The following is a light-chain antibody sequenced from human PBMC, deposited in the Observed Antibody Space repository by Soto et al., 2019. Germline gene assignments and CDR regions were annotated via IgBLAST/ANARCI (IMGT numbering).Light chain of an antibody. Sequence: EIVMTQSPATLSVSPGERVALSCRASQSVSSNLAWYQQKPGQAPRLLIYGASTRPTDIPATFSGSGSGTEFPLTISSLQSEDFAVYYCHQYSNWPYTFGQGTKLEIE. CDR1: QSVSSN. V-gene: IGKV3-15*01. CDR3: HQYSNWPYT. CDR2: GAS. J-gene: IGKJ2*01.